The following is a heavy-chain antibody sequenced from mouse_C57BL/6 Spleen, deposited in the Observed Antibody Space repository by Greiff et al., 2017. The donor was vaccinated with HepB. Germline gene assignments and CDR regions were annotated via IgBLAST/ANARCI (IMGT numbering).Heavy chain of an antibody. CDR2: IDPSDSDT. CDR1: GYTFTSYW. Sequence: QVQLQQPGAELVRPGSSVKLSCKASGYTFTSYWMHWVKQRPIQGLEWIGNIDPSDSDTHYNQKFKDKATLTVDKSSSTAYMQLSSLTSEDSAVYYCARGGYWFAYWGQGTLVTVSA. J-gene: IGHJ3*01. V-gene: IGHV1-52*01. CDR3: ARGGYWFAY. D-gene: IGHD2-2*01.